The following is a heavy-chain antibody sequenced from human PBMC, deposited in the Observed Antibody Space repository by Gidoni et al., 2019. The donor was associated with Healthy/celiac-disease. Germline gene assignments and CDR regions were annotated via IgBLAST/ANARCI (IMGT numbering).Heavy chain of an antibody. CDR2: INHSGST. CDR3: ARGDCSSTSCLFDY. CDR1: GGSFSGYY. D-gene: IGHD2-2*01. Sequence: QVQLQQRGAGLLKPSETLSLTCAVYGGSFSGYYWSWIRQPPGKGLEWIGEINHSGSTNYNPSLKSRVTISVDTSKNQFSLKLSSVTAADTAVYYCARGDCSSTSCLFDYWGQGTLVTVSS. J-gene: IGHJ4*02. V-gene: IGHV4-34*01.